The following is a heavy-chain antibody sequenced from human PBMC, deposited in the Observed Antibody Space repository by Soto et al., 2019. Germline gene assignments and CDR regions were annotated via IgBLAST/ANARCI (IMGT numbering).Heavy chain of an antibody. Sequence: PSETLSLTCAVYGGSVRGYYLTWIRQPPGKGLELIGEINHSGSTNYNPSLKSRVTISVDTSKNQFSLKLSSVTAADTAVYYCARVGAHIKKYSSGWYRTMEALTFDYWGQGTLVTSPQ. J-gene: IGHJ4*02. CDR3: ARVGAHIKKYSSGWYRTMEALTFDY. CDR2: INHSGST. CDR1: GGSVRGYY. D-gene: IGHD6-19*01. V-gene: IGHV4-34*09.